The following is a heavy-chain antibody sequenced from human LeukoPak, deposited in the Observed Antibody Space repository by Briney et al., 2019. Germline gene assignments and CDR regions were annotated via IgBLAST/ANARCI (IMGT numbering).Heavy chain of an antibody. CDR2: IYYGGKI. V-gene: IGHV4-39*01. CDR1: GGSISSSTYY. Sequence: SETLSLTCTVSGGSISSSTYYWGWIRQAPGKGLEWIGSIYYGGKIYYNLSLKSRVTISVDASKNQLSLNLNSVTAADTAVYYCRGGFYGDHGSRGFDYWGQGTLVTVSS. D-gene: IGHD4-17*01. CDR3: RGGFYGDHGSRGFDY. J-gene: IGHJ4*02.